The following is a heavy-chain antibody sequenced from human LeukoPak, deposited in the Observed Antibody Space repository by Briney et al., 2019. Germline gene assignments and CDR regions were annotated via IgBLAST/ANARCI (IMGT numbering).Heavy chain of an antibody. CDR1: GFTYRDHY. D-gene: IGHD3-10*01. J-gene: IGHJ5*02. CDR2: TRNKANSYTT. CDR3: ARRVSDWFGETAWFYP. V-gene: IGHV3-72*01. Sequence: GGSLRLSCAASGFTYRDHYMHWVRQAPRKGLEWVGRTRNKANSYTTEYAASVKGRFTISRDDSKNSLYLQMNSLKTEDTAVYYCARRVSDWFGETAWFYPWGQGTLVTVSS.